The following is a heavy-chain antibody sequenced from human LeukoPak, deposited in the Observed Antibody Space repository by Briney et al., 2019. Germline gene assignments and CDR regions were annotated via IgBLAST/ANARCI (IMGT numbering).Heavy chain of an antibody. D-gene: IGHD3-3*01. CDR1: GDTFTTYA. J-gene: IGHJ3*02. Sequence: ASVKVSCKTSGDTFTTYAISWVRQAPGQGLEWMGGIIPIFGTANYAQKFQGRVTITADESTNTASLELSSLRSDDTAVYYCARDPHGSPYDFWSGYSLVDAFDIWGQGTMVTVSS. CDR2: IIPIFGTA. V-gene: IGHV1-69*13. CDR3: ARDPHGSPYDFWSGYSLVDAFDI.